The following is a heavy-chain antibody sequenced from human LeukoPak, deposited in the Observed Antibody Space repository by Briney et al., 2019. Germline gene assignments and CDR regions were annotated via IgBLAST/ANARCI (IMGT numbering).Heavy chain of an antibody. V-gene: IGHV3-23*01. Sequence: PGGSLRLSCAGSGFTFSSYAMSWVRQAPGKGLEWVSSLSGSGASAHYTDSVKGRFTISRDNSKNTLYLQMNSLRAEDTAVYYCAVGIAVAYVYWGQGTLVTVSS. CDR1: GFTFSSYA. CDR3: AVGIAVAYVY. CDR2: LSGSGASA. J-gene: IGHJ4*02. D-gene: IGHD6-19*01.